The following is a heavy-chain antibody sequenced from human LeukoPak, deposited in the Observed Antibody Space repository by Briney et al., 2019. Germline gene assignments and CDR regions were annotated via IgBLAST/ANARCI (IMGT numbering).Heavy chain of an antibody. CDR3: ARVGQLGYCSGGSCPTYFDY. CDR2: IIPIFGTA. D-gene: IGHD2-15*01. Sequence: SVKVSCKASGGTFSSYAISWVRQAPGQGLEWMGGIIPIFGTANYAQKFQGRVTITADESTSTAYMELSSLRSEDTAVYYCARVGQLGYCSGGSCPTYFDYWGQGTLVTVSS. V-gene: IGHV1-69*01. J-gene: IGHJ4*02. CDR1: GGTFSSYA.